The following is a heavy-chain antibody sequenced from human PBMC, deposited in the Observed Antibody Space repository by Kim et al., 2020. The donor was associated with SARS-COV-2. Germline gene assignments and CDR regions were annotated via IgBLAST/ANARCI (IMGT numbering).Heavy chain of an antibody. Sequence: GGSLRLSCAASGFTFSSYGMHWVRQAPGKGLEWVAVISYDGSNKYYADSVKGRFTISRDNSKNTLYLQMNSLRAEDTAVYYCAKDRFSGYDSNCYYGMDVGGQGTTVTVSS. D-gene: IGHD5-12*01. CDR2: ISYDGSNK. J-gene: IGHJ6*02. CDR1: GFTFSSYG. V-gene: IGHV3-30*18. CDR3: AKDRFSGYDSNCYYGMDV.